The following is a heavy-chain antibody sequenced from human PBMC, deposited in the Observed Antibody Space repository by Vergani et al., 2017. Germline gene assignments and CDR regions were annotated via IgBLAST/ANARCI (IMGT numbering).Heavy chain of an antibody. Sequence: EVPLVPSGAEVKKPGESLTISCKGSGYSFTSYWIGWVRQMPGKGLEWMGIIYPGDSDTRYSPSFQGQVTISADKSISTAYLQWSSLKASDTAMYYCARDPGVPGRHWYFDLWGRGTLVTVSS. D-gene: IGHD7-27*01. CDR3: ARDPGVPGRHWYFDL. CDR1: GYSFTSYW. CDR2: IYPGDSDT. J-gene: IGHJ2*01. V-gene: IGHV5-51*01.